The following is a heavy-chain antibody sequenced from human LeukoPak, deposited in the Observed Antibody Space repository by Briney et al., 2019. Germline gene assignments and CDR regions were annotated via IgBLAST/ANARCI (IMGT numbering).Heavy chain of an antibody. Sequence: SVKVPCKASGGTFSSYAISWVRQAPGQGLEWMGGIIPIFGTANYAQKFQGRVTITADESTSTAYMELSSLRSEDTAVYYCARGYGGAMLNYFDYWGQGTLVTVSS. CDR2: IIPIFGTA. J-gene: IGHJ4*02. V-gene: IGHV1-69*01. CDR3: ARGYGGAMLNYFDY. CDR1: GGTFSSYA. D-gene: IGHD3-16*01.